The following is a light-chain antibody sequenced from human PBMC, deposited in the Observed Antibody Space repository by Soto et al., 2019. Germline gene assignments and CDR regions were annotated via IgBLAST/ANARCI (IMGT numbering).Light chain of an antibody. CDR2: KAS. CDR1: QSISSW. CDR3: QQYNSYSPS. Sequence: DIQMTQSPSTLSASVGDRVTITCRASQSISSWLAWYQQKPGKAHKLLIYKASSLESGVPSRISGRGSGTEFTLTISRLQPDDFATYYLQQYNSYSPSCGQGPKVEIK. J-gene: IGKJ1*01. V-gene: IGKV1-5*03.